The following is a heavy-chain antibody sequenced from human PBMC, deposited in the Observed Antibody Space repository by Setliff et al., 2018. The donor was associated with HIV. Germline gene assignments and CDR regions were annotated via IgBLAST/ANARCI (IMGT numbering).Heavy chain of an antibody. V-gene: IGHV4-38-2*02. CDR3: ARRRSSGWYHYFDY. CDR2: IYHSGGT. D-gene: IGHD6-19*01. Sequence: PSETLSLTCTVSGYSISSGYYWGWIRQPPGKGLEWIGSIYHSGGTYYNPSLKSRVTISVDTSKNQFSLKLSSVTAADTAVYYCARRRSSGWYHYFDYWGQGTLVTVSS. CDR1: GYSISSGYY. J-gene: IGHJ4*02.